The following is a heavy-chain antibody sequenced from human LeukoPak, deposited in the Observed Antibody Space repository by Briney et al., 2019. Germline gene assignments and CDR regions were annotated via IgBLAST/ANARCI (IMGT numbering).Heavy chain of an antibody. Sequence: PGGSLRLSCAASGFTFSSYAMSWVRQAPGKGLEWVSGISASGGSTYYADSVKGRFTISRDNSKNTLYLQMNSQTAEDTAVYYCAKASQLWLQYFDYWGQGTLVTVSS. V-gene: IGHV3-23*01. CDR2: ISASGGST. CDR1: GFTFSSYA. D-gene: IGHD5-18*01. J-gene: IGHJ4*02. CDR3: AKASQLWLQYFDY.